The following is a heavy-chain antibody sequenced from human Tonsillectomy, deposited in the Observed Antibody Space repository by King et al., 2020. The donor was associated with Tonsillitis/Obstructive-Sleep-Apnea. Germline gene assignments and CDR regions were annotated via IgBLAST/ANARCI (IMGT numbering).Heavy chain of an antibody. CDR1: GGTVTTDT. D-gene: IGHD2-8*01. CDR2: IIPMSGTA. CDR3: ARVPTIGVSSELGGMDG. J-gene: IGHJ6*02. V-gene: IGHV1-69*01. Sequence: VQLVESGAEVKKPGSSVTVSCKASGGTVTTDTISWVRQAPGQGLEWMGGIIPMSGTAHYSQKCRGRVTITADSSTNTVFLELNSLRSETTAVYYCARVPTIGVSSELGGMDGWGQGTTVTVSS.